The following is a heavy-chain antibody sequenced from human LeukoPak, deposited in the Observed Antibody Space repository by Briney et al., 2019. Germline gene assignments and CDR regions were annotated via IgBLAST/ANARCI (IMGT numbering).Heavy chain of an antibody. D-gene: IGHD3-16*01. CDR3: ARDAALRFLDY. Sequence: SETLSLTCAVYGGSFSGYYWSWIRQPPGKGLEWIGEINHSGSTNYNPSLKSRVTISVDTSKNQFSLKLSSVTAADTAVYYCARDAALRFLDYWGQGTLVTVSS. CDR1: GGSFSGYY. CDR2: INHSGST. V-gene: IGHV4-34*01. J-gene: IGHJ4*02.